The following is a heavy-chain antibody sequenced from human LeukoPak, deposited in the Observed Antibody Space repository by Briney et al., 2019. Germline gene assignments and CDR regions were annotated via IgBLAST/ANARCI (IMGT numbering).Heavy chain of an antibody. CDR3: ARRGSGTYYYMDV. V-gene: IGHV4-4*07. CDR1: GASISTYY. Sequence: PSETLSLTCRVSGASISTYYWSWIRQPVGKGLEWIRQIKTTGSTHYNSSLESRVTMSLDTSKKEFSLKLSSVTAADTAVYYRARRGSGTYYYMDVWGKGTTVTVSS. D-gene: IGHD3-10*01. J-gene: IGHJ6*03. CDR2: IKTTGST.